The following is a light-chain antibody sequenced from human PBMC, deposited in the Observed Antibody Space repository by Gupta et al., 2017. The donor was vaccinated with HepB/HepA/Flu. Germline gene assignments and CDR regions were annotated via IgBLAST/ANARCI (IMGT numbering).Light chain of an antibody. J-gene: IGKJ5*01. CDR2: GAS. Sequence: EIVLTQSPGTLSLSPGERATLSCRASQSLSSNSLAWYLQRPGQAPRLLIYGASSRATGIPDRFSGSGSGTDFTLTITRLEPEDFAVYSCQHEGLSSNTFGQGTRVEIK. V-gene: IGKV3-20*01. CDR3: QHEGLSSNT. CDR1: QSLSSNS.